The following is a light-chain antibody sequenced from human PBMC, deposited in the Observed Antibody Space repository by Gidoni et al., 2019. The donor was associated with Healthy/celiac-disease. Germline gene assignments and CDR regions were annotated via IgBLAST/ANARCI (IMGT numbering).Light chain of an antibody. CDR3: AAWDDSLNEEV. CDR1: SSNIGSNT. V-gene: IGLV1-44*01. J-gene: IGLJ2*01. CDR2: SNN. Sequence: QSVLTQPPSASGTPGLRVTISCSGSSSNIGSNTVNWYQQLPGTAPKLLIYSNNQRPSGVPDRFSGSKSGTSASLAISGLQSEDEADYYCAAWDDSLNEEVFGGGTKLTVL.